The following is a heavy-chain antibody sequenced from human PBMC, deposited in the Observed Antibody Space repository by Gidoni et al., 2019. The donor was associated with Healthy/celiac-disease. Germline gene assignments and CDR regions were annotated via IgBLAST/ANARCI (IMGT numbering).Heavy chain of an antibody. CDR1: GGSISSSSYY. CDR3: ARGKTESGYSSGWYGVGDFPSYYFDY. Sequence: QLQLQESGPGLVKPSETLSLTCTVSGGSISSSSYYWGWIRQPPGKGLEWIGSIYYSGSTYYNPSLKSRVTISVDTSKNQFSLKLSSVTAADTAVYYCARGKTESGYSSGWYGVGDFPSYYFDYWGQGTLVTVSS. J-gene: IGHJ4*02. CDR2: IYYSGST. D-gene: IGHD6-19*01. V-gene: IGHV4-39*01.